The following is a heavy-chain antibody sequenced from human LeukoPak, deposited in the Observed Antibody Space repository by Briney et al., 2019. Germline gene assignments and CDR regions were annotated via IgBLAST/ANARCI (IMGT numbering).Heavy chain of an antibody. Sequence: GGSLRLSCAASGIVFSAYGMHWVRQAPGKGLEWVAFIRYDGISKCYADSVKGRFTISRDNSKNTLYLQMNSLRAEDTAVYYCAKYTGDYYDSSGYQYYFDYWGQGTLVTVSS. CDR1: GIVFSAYG. V-gene: IGHV3-30*02. D-gene: IGHD3-22*01. CDR3: AKYTGDYYDSSGYQYYFDY. CDR2: IRYDGISK. J-gene: IGHJ4*02.